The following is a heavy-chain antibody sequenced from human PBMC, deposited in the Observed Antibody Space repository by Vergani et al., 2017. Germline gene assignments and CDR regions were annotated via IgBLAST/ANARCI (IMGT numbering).Heavy chain of an antibody. D-gene: IGHD3-3*01. V-gene: IGHV3-9*01. CDR3: VTMGFLEWSEFAY. Sequence: EVQLVESGGGLVQPGRSLRLSCAASGFTFDDYAMHWVRHAPGKGLEWVSGISWNSGSIGYVDSVKGRFTISRDNAKNSLYLQMNSLRAEDTAVYYCVTMGFLEWSEFAYWGQGTLVTVSS. CDR1: GFTFDDYA. CDR2: ISWNSGSI. J-gene: IGHJ4*02.